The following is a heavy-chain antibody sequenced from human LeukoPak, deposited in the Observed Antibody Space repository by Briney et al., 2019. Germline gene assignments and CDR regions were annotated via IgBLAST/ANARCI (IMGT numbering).Heavy chain of an antibody. CDR3: ARVLGIAVGAGATEDNYFDP. Sequence: SETPSLTSGLSRGSFCSYFWSWIRHTPPEGLEWIGEINESGDTDYNPPLTSRANISIDASMSQFALTLSSVTAADTGMYYGARVLGIAVGAGATEDNYFDPWGQGTLVTVSS. V-gene: IGHV4-34*01. CDR1: RGSFCSYF. J-gene: IGHJ5*02. D-gene: IGHD2-21*01. CDR2: INESGDT.